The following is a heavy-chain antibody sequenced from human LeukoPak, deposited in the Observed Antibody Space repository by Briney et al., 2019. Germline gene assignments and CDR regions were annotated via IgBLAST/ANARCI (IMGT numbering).Heavy chain of an antibody. V-gene: IGHV4-59*01. CDR3: ARADYGDYNWFDP. CDR2: IYYSGST. J-gene: IGHJ5*02. D-gene: IGHD4-17*01. CDR1: GGSISSYY. Sequence: SETLSLTCTVSGGSISSYYWSWIRQPPGKGLEWVGYIYYSGSTNYSPSLKSRVTISVDTSKNQFSLKLSSVTAADTAVYYCARADYGDYNWFDPWGQGTLVTVSS.